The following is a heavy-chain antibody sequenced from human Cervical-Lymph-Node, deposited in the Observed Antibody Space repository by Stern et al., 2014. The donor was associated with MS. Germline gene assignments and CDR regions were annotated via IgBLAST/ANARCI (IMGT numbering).Heavy chain of an antibody. D-gene: IGHD5-12*01. CDR2: IIPIFDTA. CDR3: ARLGSGYDSSYLDF. V-gene: IGHV1-69*01. Sequence: QVQLVQSGSEAKKPGSSVKVSCKVSGGTFSTDKISWVRQAPGQGLEWMGGIIPIFDTADYAQKFQDRVTIIADESTSEVHMELSSLRSEDTGVYYCARLGSGYDSSYLDFWGQGTLVTVSS. CDR1: GGTFSTDK. J-gene: IGHJ4*02.